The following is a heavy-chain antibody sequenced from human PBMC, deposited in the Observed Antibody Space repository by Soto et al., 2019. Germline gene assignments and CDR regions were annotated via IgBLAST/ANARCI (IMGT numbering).Heavy chain of an antibody. J-gene: IGHJ4*02. CDR2: ISAYNGNT. Sequence: QVQLVQSGAEVKKPGASVKVSCKASGYTFTSYGISWVRQAPGQGLEWMGRISAYNGNTNYAQKRQGRVTMTTDTATSTAYMVLRCLRSDDTAEYYCAISIGYSYGFDYLGQGTLVTVSS. CDR1: GYTFTSYG. D-gene: IGHD5-18*01. V-gene: IGHV1-18*01. CDR3: AISIGYSYGFDY.